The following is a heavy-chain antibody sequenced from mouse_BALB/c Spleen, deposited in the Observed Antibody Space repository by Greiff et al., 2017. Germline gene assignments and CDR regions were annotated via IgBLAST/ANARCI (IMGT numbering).Heavy chain of an antibody. CDR3: ARVTYYYGSSYRGDYYAMDY. J-gene: IGHJ4*01. CDR2: ISSGSSTL. Sequence: EVHLVESGGDLVKPGGSLKLSCAASGFTFSSFGMHWVRQAPEKGLEWVAYISSGSSTLYYADTVKGRFTISRDNPKNTLFLQMTSLRSEDTAMYYCARVTYYYGSSYRGDYYAMDYWGQGTSVTVSS. CDR1: GFTFSSFG. V-gene: IGHV5-17*02. D-gene: IGHD1-1*01.